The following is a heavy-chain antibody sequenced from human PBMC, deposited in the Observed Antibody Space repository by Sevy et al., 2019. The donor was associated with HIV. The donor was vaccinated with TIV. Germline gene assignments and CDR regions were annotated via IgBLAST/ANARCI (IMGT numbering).Heavy chain of an antibody. J-gene: IGHJ5*02. CDR3: VKDIPLRMTTVELRWFDP. V-gene: IGHV3-64D*06. CDR1: GFTFSSYA. D-gene: IGHD4-4*01. CDR2: ISSNGGST. Sequence: GGSLRLSCSASGFTFSSYAMHWVRQAPGKGLEYVSAISSNGGSTYYSDSVKGRFTISRDNSKNTLYLQMSSLRAEDTAVYDCVKDIPLRMTTVELRWFDPWGQGTLVTVSS.